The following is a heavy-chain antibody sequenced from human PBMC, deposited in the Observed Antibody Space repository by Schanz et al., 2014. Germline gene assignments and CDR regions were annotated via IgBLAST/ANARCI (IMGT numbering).Heavy chain of an antibody. CDR3: AIHYGDRAL. CDR1: GYSFTTYD. Sequence: QVQLVQSGAEVKKPGASVRVSCKASGYSFTTYDVNWVRQATGQGLEWMGWMNPTTGNRGYAQNFQGRVTMTRDTSLKTAYMEMTDLKFEDGGIYYCAIHYGDRALWGQGTLIAVSS. J-gene: IGHJ4*02. CDR2: MNPTTGNR. V-gene: IGHV1-8*01. D-gene: IGHD4-17*01.